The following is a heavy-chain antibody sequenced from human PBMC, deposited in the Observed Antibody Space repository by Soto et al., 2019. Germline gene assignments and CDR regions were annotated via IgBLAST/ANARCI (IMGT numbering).Heavy chain of an antibody. CDR1: GFTFSSYG. Sequence: QVQLVESGGGVVQPGKSLRLSCAGSGFTFSSYGMDWVRQAPGKGLEWVAVISYDGSNKYYADSVKGRFTIPRDNSKNTLYLEMSSLRAEATAVYYCAKDRMGAGVRGYFAYWGQGTLVTVYS. V-gene: IGHV3-30*18. CDR3: AKDRMGAGVRGYFAY. CDR2: ISYDGSNK. J-gene: IGHJ4*02. D-gene: IGHD3-10*01.